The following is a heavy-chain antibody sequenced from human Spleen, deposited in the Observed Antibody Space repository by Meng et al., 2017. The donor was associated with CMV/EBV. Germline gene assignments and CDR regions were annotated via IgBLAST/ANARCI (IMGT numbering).Heavy chain of an antibody. CDR1: GFTFSRYE. J-gene: IGHJ4*02. D-gene: IGHD5-24*01. Sequence: GESLKISCVASGFTFSRYELHWVRQAPGRGLEWISYISNSGTAIYYADSMKGRFTTSRDNAKKSLYLQINSLRVEDTAIYYCARDGWLQSERFDYWGQGTLVTVSS. V-gene: IGHV3-48*03. CDR3: ARDGWLQSERFDY. CDR2: ISNSGTAI.